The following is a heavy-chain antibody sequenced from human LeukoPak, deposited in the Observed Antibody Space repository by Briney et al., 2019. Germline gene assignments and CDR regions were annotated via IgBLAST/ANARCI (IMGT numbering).Heavy chain of an antibody. J-gene: IGHJ5*02. D-gene: IGHD6-19*01. V-gene: IGHV5-10-1*01. Sequence: GESLQISCKGSGYSFSSYWISWVRQMPGKGLEWMGRIDPTDSYTDYSPSFQGHVTISVDGSISTAYLQWSSLKASDTAMYFCASSRAGTLKVHNWFDPWGQGSLGTVSS. CDR2: IDPTDSYT. CDR1: GYSFSSYW. CDR3: ASSRAGTLKVHNWFDP.